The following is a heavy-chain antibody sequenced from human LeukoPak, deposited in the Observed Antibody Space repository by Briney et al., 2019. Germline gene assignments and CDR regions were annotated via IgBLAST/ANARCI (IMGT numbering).Heavy chain of an antibody. CDR3: AREGLTGYRYNWIDP. D-gene: IGHD3-9*01. Sequence: PGGPLRLSCAASGFSLSSYWMTWVRQAPGKGLEWVANIRQDGGQKYYVDSVRGRFTISRDNAKNSLYLQMNSLSAEDTAVYYCAREGLTGYRYNWIDPWGQGTLVTVSS. CDR1: GFSLSSYW. J-gene: IGHJ5*02. CDR2: IRQDGGQK. V-gene: IGHV3-7*01.